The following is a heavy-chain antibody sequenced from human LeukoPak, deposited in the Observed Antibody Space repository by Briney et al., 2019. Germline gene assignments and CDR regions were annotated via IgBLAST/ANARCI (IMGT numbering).Heavy chain of an antibody. V-gene: IGHV3-48*02. CDR2: ISSGSSTI. D-gene: IGHD6-19*01. J-gene: IGHJ4*02. Sequence: PGVSLTLSCAASGFNFRTYSMNWVRHPPGKGLEWVSYISSGSSTIYYAHSLKGRFTISRDNAKNSLYLQMNSLRDEDTAVYYCARGGLEWLSYWGQGTLVTVSS. CDR1: GFNFRTYS. CDR3: ARGGLEWLSY.